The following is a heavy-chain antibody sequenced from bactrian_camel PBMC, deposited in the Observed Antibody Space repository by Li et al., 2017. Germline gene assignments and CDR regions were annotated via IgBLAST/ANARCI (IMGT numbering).Heavy chain of an antibody. CDR2: IYTGSGAK. D-gene: IGHD3*01. Sequence: HVQLVESGGGSVQAGGSLRLSCAASGHTYSSNCMGWFRQAPGKEREGVAAIYTGSGAKYYDASVKGRFVISQDNAISTIYLQMNDLKSEDTAMYYCAADNVNLQLARHYCYWGQGTQVTVS. CDR1: GHTYSSNC. J-gene: IGHJ4*01. V-gene: IGHV3S54*01. CDR3: AADNVNLQLARHYCY.